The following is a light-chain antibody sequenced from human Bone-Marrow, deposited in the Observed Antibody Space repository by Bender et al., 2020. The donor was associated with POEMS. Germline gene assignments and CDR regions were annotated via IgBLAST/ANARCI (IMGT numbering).Light chain of an antibody. V-gene: IGLV2-8*01. CDR3: AAWDNSLANWV. CDR2: EVF. Sequence: QSALTQPPSASGSPGQSVTISCTGTSADIGRFDYVSWYQQYPGKAPKLIIYEVFKRPSGVPDRFSGSKSGNTASLTVSGLQAEDEADYYCAAWDNSLANWVFGGGTKLTVL. CDR1: SADIGRFDY. J-gene: IGLJ3*02.